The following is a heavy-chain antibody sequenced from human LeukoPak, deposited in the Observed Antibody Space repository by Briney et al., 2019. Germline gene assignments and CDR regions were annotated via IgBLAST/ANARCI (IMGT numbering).Heavy chain of an antibody. V-gene: IGHV3-7*01. D-gene: IGHD3-16*01. CDR2: IKEDGTRK. CDR1: GFVFSDYP. CDR3: VAWGSLVV. J-gene: IGHJ4*02. Sequence: GRSLRLSCSASGFVFSDYPLHWVRQAPGKGLDWVAHIKEDGTRKYYVDSVRGRFTISRDNAKNSLFLQMNSLRVEDTAVFYCVAWGSLVVWGQGTLVTVSS.